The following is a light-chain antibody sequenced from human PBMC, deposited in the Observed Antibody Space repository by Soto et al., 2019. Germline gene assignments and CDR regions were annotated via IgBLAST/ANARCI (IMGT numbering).Light chain of an antibody. J-gene: IGLJ3*02. Sequence: QSALTQPRSVSGSPGQSVTISCTGTGSDVGGYNYVSWLQQHPGKAPKLMIYEVSNRPSGVPDRFSGSKSGNTASLTISGLQAGDEADYYCCSYAGSHTWVFGGGIKLTVL. CDR1: GSDVGGYNY. CDR2: EVS. CDR3: CSYAGSHTWV. V-gene: IGLV2-11*01.